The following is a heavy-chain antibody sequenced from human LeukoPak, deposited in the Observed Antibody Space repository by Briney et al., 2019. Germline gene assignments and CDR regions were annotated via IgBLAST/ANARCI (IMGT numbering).Heavy chain of an antibody. V-gene: IGHV5-51*01. CDR2: IYPGDSDT. D-gene: IGHD5-24*01. Sequence: GESLKISCKGSGYSFTSYWIGWVRQMPGKGLAWMGIIYPGDSDTRYSPSFQGQVTISADKSISTAYLQWSSLKASDTAMYYCARLEMATISPDAFDIWGQGSMVTVSS. J-gene: IGHJ3*02. CDR1: GYSFTSYW. CDR3: ARLEMATISPDAFDI.